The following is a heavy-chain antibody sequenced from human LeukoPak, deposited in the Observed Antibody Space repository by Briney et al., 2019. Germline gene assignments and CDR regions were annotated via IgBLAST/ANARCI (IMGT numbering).Heavy chain of an antibody. CDR1: GGTFSSYA. J-gene: IGHJ4*02. D-gene: IGHD3-9*01. CDR3: ARVQYDIVTGYYVFRAGEYYFDY. V-gene: IGHV1-69*05. Sequence: GASVKVSCKASGGTFSSYAISWVRQAPGQGLEWMGGIIPIFGTANYAQKFQGRVTITTDESTSTAYMELSSLRSEDTAVYYCARVQYDIVTGYYVFRAGEYYFDYWGQGTLVTVSS. CDR2: IIPIFGTA.